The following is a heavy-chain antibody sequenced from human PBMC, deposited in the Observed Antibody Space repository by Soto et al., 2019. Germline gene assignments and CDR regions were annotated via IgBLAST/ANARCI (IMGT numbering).Heavy chain of an antibody. CDR1: GFTFSSYG. D-gene: IGHD2-15*01. J-gene: IGHJ3*02. CDR3: AKVPYFNLGRRGGMAAFDI. Sequence: GGSLRLSCAASGFTFSSYGMHWVRQAPGKGLEWVAVISYDGSNKYYADSVKGRFTISRDNSKNTLYLQMNSLRAEDTAVYYCAKVPYFNLGRRGGMAAFDIWGQGTMVTVSS. V-gene: IGHV3-30*18. CDR2: ISYDGSNK.